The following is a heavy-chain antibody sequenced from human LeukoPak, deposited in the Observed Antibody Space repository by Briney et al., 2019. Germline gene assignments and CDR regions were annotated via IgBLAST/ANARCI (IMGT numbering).Heavy chain of an antibody. CDR1: GFSFSSYG. J-gene: IGHJ4*02. D-gene: IGHD2-15*01. Sequence: GGSLRLSCAESGFSFSSYGLPRVSQAPGYGLEWVAVIRYDGRKRYYADSVKDRFTISRDNSNNTLYLQMNSLRAEDTAVYYCARGQEYSDYWGQGTLVTVSS. CDR3: ARGQEYSDY. CDR2: IRYDGRKR. V-gene: IGHV3-33*01.